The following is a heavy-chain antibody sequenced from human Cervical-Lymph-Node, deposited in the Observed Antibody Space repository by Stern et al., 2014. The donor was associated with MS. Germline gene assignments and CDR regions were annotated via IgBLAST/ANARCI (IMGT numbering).Heavy chain of an antibody. D-gene: IGHD5-18*01. CDR3: AKSGGGGYSFGY. V-gene: IGHV3-53*01. J-gene: IGHJ4*02. CDR1: GFAVRGEY. Sequence: EVQLVESGGGLIQPGGSLTLSCAASGFAVRGEYMSWVRQAPGKGLEWVSTLYGVGNTYYAESVMGRYTFSRDNSKNTLFLQMNSLSAEDTAVYYCAKSGGGGYSFGYWGQGILVTVSP. CDR2: LYGVGNT.